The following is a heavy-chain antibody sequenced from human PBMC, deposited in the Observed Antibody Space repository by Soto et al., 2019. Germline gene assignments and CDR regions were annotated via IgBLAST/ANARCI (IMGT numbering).Heavy chain of an antibody. CDR1: GFTFSSYG. CDR2: IWYDGSNK. V-gene: IGHV3-33*01. CDR3: ARGREVAGTSYFDY. Sequence: GGSLRLSCAASGFTFSSYGMHWVRQAPGKGLEWVAVIWYDGSNKYYADSVKGRFTISRDNSKNTLYLQMNSLRAEDTAVYYCARGREVAGTSYFDYWGQGTLVTVSS. D-gene: IGHD6-19*01. J-gene: IGHJ4*02.